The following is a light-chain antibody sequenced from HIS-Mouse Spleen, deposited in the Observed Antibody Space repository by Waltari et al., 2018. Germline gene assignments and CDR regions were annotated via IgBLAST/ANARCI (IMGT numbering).Light chain of an antibody. CDR3: YSTDSSGNHRV. CDR2: EDS. V-gene: IGLV3-10*01. Sequence: SYELTQPPSVSVSPGQTARITCSGDALPNKYAYWYQQKSGQAPVLVIDEDSKRPAGCPCGLSGSSSGTMATLTISGAQVEDEADYYCYSTDSSGNHRVFGGGTKLTVL. CDR1: ALPNKY. J-gene: IGLJ2*01.